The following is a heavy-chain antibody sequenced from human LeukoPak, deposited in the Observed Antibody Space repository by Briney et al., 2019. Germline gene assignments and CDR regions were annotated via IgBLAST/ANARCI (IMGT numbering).Heavy chain of an antibody. CDR3: ARRRITIFGAVLLHFDY. Sequence: SETLSLTCAVYGGSFSGYYWSWIRQPPGKGLEWIGEINHSGSTNYNPSLKSRVTISVDTSKNQFSLKLSSVTAADTAVYYCARRRITIFGAVLLHFDYWGQGTLVTVSS. CDR2: INHSGST. CDR1: GGSFSGYY. V-gene: IGHV4-34*01. J-gene: IGHJ4*02. D-gene: IGHD3-3*01.